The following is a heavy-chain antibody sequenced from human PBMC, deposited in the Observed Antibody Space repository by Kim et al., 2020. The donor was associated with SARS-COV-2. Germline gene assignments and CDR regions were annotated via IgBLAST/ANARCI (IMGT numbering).Heavy chain of an antibody. CDR3: ARGGDGGVSY. J-gene: IGHJ4*02. D-gene: IGHD3-16*01. CDR2: INPSGGRT. CDR1: GYTITSYY. V-gene: IGHV1-46*01. Sequence: ASVKVSCKASGYTITSYYMHWVRQAPGQGLEWVGIINPSGGRTNYAQKFQGRVTMTRDTSTSTVYMELSSLRSEDTAVYYCARGGDGGVSYWGQGTLLTVSS.